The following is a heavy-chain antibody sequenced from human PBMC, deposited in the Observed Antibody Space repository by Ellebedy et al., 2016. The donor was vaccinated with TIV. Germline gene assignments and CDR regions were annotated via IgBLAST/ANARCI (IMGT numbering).Heavy chain of an antibody. CDR3: ARLDTHSTAWL. CDR1: GFTFSTYW. Sequence: GGSLRLSXAASGFTFSTYWMHWVRQAPGKGLVWVSRLSDDGTDPMYADSVKGRFTISRDNAKNTLYLQMNSLGAEDTAVYFCARLDTHSTAWLWGQGTLVTVSS. V-gene: IGHV3-74*03. D-gene: IGHD6-19*01. J-gene: IGHJ4*02. CDR2: LSDDGTDP.